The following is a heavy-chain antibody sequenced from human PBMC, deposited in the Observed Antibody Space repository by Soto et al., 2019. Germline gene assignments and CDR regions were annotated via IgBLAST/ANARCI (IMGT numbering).Heavy chain of an antibody. D-gene: IGHD3-16*02. V-gene: IGHV1-18*01. CDR2: ISAYNGNT. J-gene: IGHJ4*02. CDR3: ARGKYDYIGGSYRPFDY. Sequence: GASVKVSCKASGYTFTSYGISWVRQAPGQGLEWMGWISAYNGNTNYAQKLQGRVTMTTDTSTSTAYMELRSLRSDDTAVYYCARGKYDYIGGSYRPFDYWGQGTLVTVSS. CDR1: GYTFTSYG.